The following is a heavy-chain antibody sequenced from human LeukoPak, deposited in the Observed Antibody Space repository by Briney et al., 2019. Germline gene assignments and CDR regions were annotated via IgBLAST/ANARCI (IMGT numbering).Heavy chain of an antibody. J-gene: IGHJ6*03. Sequence: SETLSLTCTGSGGSISSYYWSWIRQPAGKGLEWIGRIYTSGSTNYNPSLKSRVTMSVVTSKNQFSLKLSSVTAADTAVYYCARETYYYDSSGYYWYMDVWGKGTTVTVSS. V-gene: IGHV4-4*07. D-gene: IGHD3-22*01. CDR1: GGSISSYY. CDR3: ARETYYYDSSGYYWYMDV. CDR2: IYTSGST.